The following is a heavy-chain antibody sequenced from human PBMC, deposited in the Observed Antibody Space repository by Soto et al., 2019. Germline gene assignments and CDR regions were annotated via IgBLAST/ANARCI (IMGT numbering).Heavy chain of an antibody. CDR1: GACITTNNYY. CDR3: ARGGWKLFDY. V-gene: IGHV4-39*01. Sequence: LSLTCSVSGACITTNNYYWGWVRQPPGKVLEWIATISYSGTTYFNPSLASRVSISVDTSENQFSLKLSSMTAADTAVYYCARGGWKLFDYWGQGTLVTVSS. D-gene: IGHD6-19*01. J-gene: IGHJ4*02. CDR2: ISYSGTT.